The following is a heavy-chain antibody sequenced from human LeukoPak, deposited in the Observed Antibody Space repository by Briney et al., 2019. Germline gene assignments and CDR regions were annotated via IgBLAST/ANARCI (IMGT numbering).Heavy chain of an antibody. J-gene: IGHJ6*03. CDR2: INPNSGGT. CDR3: ARVGGVRGVIPRYYMDV. CDR1: GYTFTSYD. D-gene: IGHD3-10*01. V-gene: IGHV1-2*02. Sequence: ASVKVSCKASGYTFTSYDINWVRQAPGQGLEWMGWINPNSGGTNYAQKFKGRVTMTRDTSTSTAYMEMSRLRSEDTAVYYCARVGGVRGVIPRYYMDVWGKGTTVTVSS.